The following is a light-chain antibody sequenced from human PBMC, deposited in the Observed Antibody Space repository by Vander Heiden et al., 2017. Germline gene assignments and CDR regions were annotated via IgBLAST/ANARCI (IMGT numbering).Light chain of an antibody. V-gene: IGKV1-39*01. CDR2: AAS. Sequence: DIQLTHSPSSLSASVGDRVTITCRASQSISDYLNWYQQKVGTGPKLLIYAASNLQDGVPSRFRGSGSGTDFTLTISSLQPEDFATYYCQQGYNAPYTFGQGTKLNIK. J-gene: IGKJ2*01. CDR1: QSISDY. CDR3: QQGYNAPYT.